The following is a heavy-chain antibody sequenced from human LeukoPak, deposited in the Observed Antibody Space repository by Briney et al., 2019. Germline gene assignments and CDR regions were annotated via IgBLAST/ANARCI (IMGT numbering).Heavy chain of an antibody. Sequence: SETLSLTCTVSGGFISSSSYYWGWIRQPPGKGLEWIGSIYYSASTYYNPSLKSRVTISVDTSKNQFSLKLSSVTAADTAVYYCARQYSDILTGYHRGELYWYFDLWGRGTLVTVSS. CDR2: IYYSAST. D-gene: IGHD3-9*01. J-gene: IGHJ2*01. CDR1: GGFISSSSYY. CDR3: ARQYSDILTGYHRGELYWYFDL. V-gene: IGHV4-39*01.